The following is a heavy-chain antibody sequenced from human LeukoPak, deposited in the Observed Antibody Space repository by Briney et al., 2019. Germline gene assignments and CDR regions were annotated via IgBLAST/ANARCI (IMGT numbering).Heavy chain of an antibody. D-gene: IGHD3-22*01. CDR2: IKHDSSTI. Sequence: GGSLRLSCAASGFIFSDYWMNWVRQAPGKGPEWVANIKHDSSTIYSLDSVKGRFTISRDNAKNSLYLQMNNLRVEDTAVYYRARGLTTTPNWFDPWGQGTLVTVSS. CDR3: ARGLTTTPNWFDP. CDR1: GFIFSDYW. J-gene: IGHJ5*02. V-gene: IGHV3-7*01.